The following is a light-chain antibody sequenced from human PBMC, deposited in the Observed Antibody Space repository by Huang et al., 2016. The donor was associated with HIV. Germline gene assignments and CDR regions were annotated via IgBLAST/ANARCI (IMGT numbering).Light chain of an antibody. V-gene: IGKV4-1*01. Sequence: DIVMTQSPDSLAESLGERATTNCKSSQSVLYSSNNKNYLAWYQQKPGQPPKLLISWASTRESGVPDRFSGSGSGTHFTLTISSLQAEDVAVYYCQQHYNTPPTFGQGTKLEIK. CDR3: QQHYNTPPT. J-gene: IGKJ2*01. CDR2: WAS. CDR1: QSVLYSSNNKNY.